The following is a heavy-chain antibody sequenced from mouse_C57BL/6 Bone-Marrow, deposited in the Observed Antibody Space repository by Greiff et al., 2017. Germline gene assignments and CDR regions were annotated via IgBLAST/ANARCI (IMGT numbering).Heavy chain of an antibody. CDR2: ISSGSSTI. CDR3: AGGGRIAY. D-gene: IGHD3-3*01. Sequence: EVKLVESGGGLVKPGGSLKLSCAASGFTFSDYGMHWVRQAPEKGLEWVAYISSGSSTIYYADKVKGRFTISRDNAKNTLFLQMTSLRSEDTAMYYCAGGGRIAYWGQGTLVTVSA. CDR1: GFTFSDYG. V-gene: IGHV5-17*01. J-gene: IGHJ3*01.